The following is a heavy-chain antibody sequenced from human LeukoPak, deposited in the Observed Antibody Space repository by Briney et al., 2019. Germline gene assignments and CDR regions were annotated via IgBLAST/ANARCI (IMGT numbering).Heavy chain of an antibody. V-gene: IGHV4-38-2*01. CDR3: ARDSSSSYSDAFDI. Sequence: PSETLSLTCAVSGYSISSGYYWGWIRQPPGKGLEWIGSIYHSGSTYYNPSLKSRVTISVDTSKNQFSLKLSSVTAADTAVYYCARDSSSSYSDAFDIWGQGTMVPVSS. CDR2: IYHSGST. J-gene: IGHJ3*02. CDR1: GYSISSGYY. D-gene: IGHD6-13*01.